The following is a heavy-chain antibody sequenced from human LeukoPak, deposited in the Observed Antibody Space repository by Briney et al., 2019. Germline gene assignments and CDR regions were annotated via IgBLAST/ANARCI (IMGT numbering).Heavy chain of an antibody. V-gene: IGHV3-30*18. CDR3: AKDELQFLEWLLSRMDV. CDR1: GFTFSSYG. Sequence: GRSLRLSCAASGFTFSSYGMHWVRQAPGKGLEWVAVISYDGSNKYYADSVKGRFTISRDNSKNTLYLQMNSLRAEDTAVYYCAKDELQFLEWLLSRMDVWGQGTTVTVSS. D-gene: IGHD3-3*01. J-gene: IGHJ6*02. CDR2: ISYDGSNK.